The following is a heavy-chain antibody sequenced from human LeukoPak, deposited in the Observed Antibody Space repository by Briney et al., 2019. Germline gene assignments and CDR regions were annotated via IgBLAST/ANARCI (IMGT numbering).Heavy chain of an antibody. CDR3: ARISSGWHQPWDN. CDR1: GFPFEDFG. CDR2: DNWDGSKT. V-gene: IGHV3-20*04. Sequence: GASLRLSCAAAGFPFEDFGMSCVRHVPGKALECISADNWDGSKTLYGDSVRGRFTSPRDNAKNSLYLQMNSLGAEDTALYFGARISSGWHQPWDNWGQGTLVTVSP. D-gene: IGHD6-19*01. J-gene: IGHJ4*02.